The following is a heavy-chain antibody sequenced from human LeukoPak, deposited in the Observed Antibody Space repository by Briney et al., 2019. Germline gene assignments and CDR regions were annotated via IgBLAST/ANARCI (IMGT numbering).Heavy chain of an antibody. CDR3: VKHGSGWSFDY. D-gene: IGHD6-19*01. CDR1: SASISNYY. J-gene: IGHJ4*02. CDR2: IQNTGDT. Sequence: SETLSLTYTVSSASISNYYWGWIRQSPGKGLEWIGYIQNTGDTTYNPSLKSRVSISKDMSNNQFSLQLRSVTAADTAVYYCVKHGSGWSFDYWGQGTLVTVSS. V-gene: IGHV4-59*01.